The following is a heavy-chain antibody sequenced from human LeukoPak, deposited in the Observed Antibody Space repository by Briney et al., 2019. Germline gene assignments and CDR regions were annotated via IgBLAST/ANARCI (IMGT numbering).Heavy chain of an antibody. J-gene: IGHJ4*02. CDR3: ARGARKGDDYGGFFDY. V-gene: IGHV3-74*01. CDR1: GFTFSSYW. Sequence: HPGGSLRLSCAASGFTFSSYWMHWVRQAPGKGLVWVSRINSAGSNTNYADSVKGRFTISRDNAKNTLYLQMNSLRPEDTAVYYCARGARKGDDYGGFFDYWGQGTLVTVSS. CDR2: INSAGSNT. D-gene: IGHD4-23*01.